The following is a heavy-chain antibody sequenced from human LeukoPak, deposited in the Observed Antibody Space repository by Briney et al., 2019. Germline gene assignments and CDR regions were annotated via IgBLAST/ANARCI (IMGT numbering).Heavy chain of an antibody. V-gene: IGHV3-23*01. CDR2: ISDGGAIT. Sequence: PGGSLRLSCAVSGFIFSNYGMHWVRQAPGKGLEWVSAISDGGAITYYADSVKGRFTISRDNSKNTLYLQMNSLRAEDTAVYYCAKGGRNSEGDYWGQGTLVTVSS. CDR1: GFIFSNYG. J-gene: IGHJ4*02. D-gene: IGHD4-23*01. CDR3: AKGGRNSEGDY.